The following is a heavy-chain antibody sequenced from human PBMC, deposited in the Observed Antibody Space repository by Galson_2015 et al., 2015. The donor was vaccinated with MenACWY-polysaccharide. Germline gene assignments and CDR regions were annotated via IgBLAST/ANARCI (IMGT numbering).Heavy chain of an antibody. Sequence: SVKVSCKASGGTFSSYTISWVRQAPGQGLEWMGWINPNSGGTNYAQKFQGRVTMTRDTSFSTAYMELSRLKSDDTAVYYCVRGANTVTTDNWFAPWGQGTLVTVSS. CDR3: VRGANTVTTDNWFAP. CDR1: GGTFSSYT. CDR2: INPNSGGT. J-gene: IGHJ5*02. D-gene: IGHD4-17*01. V-gene: IGHV1-2*02.